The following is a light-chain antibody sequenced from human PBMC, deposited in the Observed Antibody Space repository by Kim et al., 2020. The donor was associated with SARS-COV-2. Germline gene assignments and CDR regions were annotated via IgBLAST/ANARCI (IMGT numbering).Light chain of an antibody. J-gene: IGKJ4*01. CDR3: QQLNSYPLT. CDR1: KGIRSY. CDR2: SAS. V-gene: IGKV1-9*01. Sequence: VGNTAPTTCRASKGIRSYLARSKQNPGLAPKVLIYSASTLQSGVPSRFSGSGSGTDFTLTISSRQPEDFATYYCQQLNSYPLTFGGGTKVDIK.